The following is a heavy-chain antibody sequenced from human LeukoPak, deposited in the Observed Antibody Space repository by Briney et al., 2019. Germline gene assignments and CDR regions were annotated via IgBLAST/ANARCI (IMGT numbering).Heavy chain of an antibody. CDR2: INHSGST. CDR1: GGSFSGYY. Sequence: SETLSLTCAVYGGSFSGYYWSWIRQPPVKGLEWIGEINHSGSTNYNPSLKSRVTISVDTSKNQFSLKLSSVTAADTAVYYCASGTDRRFLEWLLYYWGQGTLVTVSS. V-gene: IGHV4-34*01. CDR3: ASGTDRRFLEWLLYY. J-gene: IGHJ4*02. D-gene: IGHD3-3*01.